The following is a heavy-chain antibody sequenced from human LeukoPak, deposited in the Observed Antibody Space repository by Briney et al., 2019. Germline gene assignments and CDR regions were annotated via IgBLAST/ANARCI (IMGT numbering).Heavy chain of an antibody. CDR3: RCDFWSGYYNLDY. D-gene: IGHD3-3*01. J-gene: IGHJ4*02. CDR1: GFTFGDYA. V-gene: IGHV3-49*04. CDR2: IRSKAYGGTT. Sequence: GGSLRLSCTASGFTFGDYAMSWVRQAPGKGLERVGFIRSKAYGGTTEYAASVKGRFTISRDDSKSIAYLQMNSLKTEDTAVYYCRCDFWSGYYNLDYWGQGTLVTVSS.